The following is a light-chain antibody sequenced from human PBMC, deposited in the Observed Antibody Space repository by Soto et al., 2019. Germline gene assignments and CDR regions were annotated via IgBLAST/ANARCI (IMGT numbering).Light chain of an antibody. Sequence: DIEMTQSPSSLSASVEDRVIITCRASQSISNWLAWYQQKPGKAPKLLIYAASSLQSGVPSRFSGSGSGTDFTLTISSLQPEDFATYYCQQANSFPWTFGQGTKVDNK. V-gene: IGKV1-12*01. J-gene: IGKJ1*01. CDR2: AAS. CDR3: QQANSFPWT. CDR1: QSISNW.